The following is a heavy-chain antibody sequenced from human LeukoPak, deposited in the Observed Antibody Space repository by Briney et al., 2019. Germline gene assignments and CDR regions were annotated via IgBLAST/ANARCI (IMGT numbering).Heavy chain of an antibody. Sequence: GGSLRLSCAASGFTLSSHWMAWVRQAPGKGLEWVGRIKTKTDGESTDYAAPVNDRFTISRDDSKDTLFLHMSNLKTEDTAVYYCTTDSLFGDDYNPDPFDYWGQGTLVAVSS. CDR3: TTDSLFGDDYNPDPFDY. CDR1: GFTLSSHW. CDR2: IKTKTDGEST. V-gene: IGHV3-15*01. J-gene: IGHJ4*02. D-gene: IGHD5-24*01.